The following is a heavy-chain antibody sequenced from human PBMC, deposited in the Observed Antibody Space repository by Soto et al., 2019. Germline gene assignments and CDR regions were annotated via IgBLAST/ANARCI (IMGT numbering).Heavy chain of an antibody. CDR2: ISGTSDYI. D-gene: IGHD2-15*01. J-gene: IGHJ6*01. CDR1: GFTFSSYS. V-gene: IGHV3-21*01. Sequence: AWGALVVSCASSGFTFSSYSMNWVRQAPGTGVDLVAAISGTSDYIYYADSVKGRFTISRDNAKTSLYIQMNSLRAEETAVYYCARDHRYCSGSSCRPYYYYYGMDVWGQGTTVTGSS. CDR3: ARDHRYCSGSSCRPYYYYYGMDV.